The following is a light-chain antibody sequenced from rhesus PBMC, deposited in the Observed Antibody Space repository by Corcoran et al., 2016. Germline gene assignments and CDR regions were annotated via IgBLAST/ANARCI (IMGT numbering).Light chain of an antibody. CDR3: QQHNSYPFT. Sequence: DIQMTQSPSSLSASVGDTVSITCRASQGISNHLAWYQQKPGKAPKPLIYYESSLESGVPSRFSVSGSGTDFTLTISSLQPEDFVTYYCQQHNSYPFTFGPGTKLDIK. J-gene: IGKJ3*01. CDR2: YES. V-gene: IGKV1S16*01. CDR1: QGISNH.